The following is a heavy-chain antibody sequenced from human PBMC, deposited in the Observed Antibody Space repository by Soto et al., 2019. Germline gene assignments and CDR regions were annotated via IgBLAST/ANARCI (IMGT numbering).Heavy chain of an antibody. CDR3: ARENAWGIYYYYGMDV. V-gene: IGHV6-1*01. Sequence: KQSQTLSLTCAISGDSVSSNSAAWNWIRQSPSRGLEWLGRTYYRSKWYNDYAVSVKSRITINPDTSKNQFSLQLNSVTPEDTAVYYCARENAWGIYYYYGMDVWGQGTTVTVSS. J-gene: IGHJ6*02. D-gene: IGHD6-13*01. CDR2: TYYRSKWYN. CDR1: GDSVSSNSAA.